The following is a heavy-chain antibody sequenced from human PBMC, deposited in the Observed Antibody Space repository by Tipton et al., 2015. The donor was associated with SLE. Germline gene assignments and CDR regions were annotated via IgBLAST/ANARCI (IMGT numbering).Heavy chain of an antibody. CDR3: AREVIAVSDSDAFDI. Sequence: LRLSCTASGFTFDDYTIHWVRQAPGKGLEWIGYIFHTGSAYYNPSLKSRLTLLIDTSKNQFSLSLNSVTAADTAVYYCAREVIAVSDSDAFDIWGQGTVITVSS. CDR2: IFHTGSA. V-gene: IGHV4-31*02. D-gene: IGHD2-21*01. CDR1: GFTFDDYT. J-gene: IGHJ3*02.